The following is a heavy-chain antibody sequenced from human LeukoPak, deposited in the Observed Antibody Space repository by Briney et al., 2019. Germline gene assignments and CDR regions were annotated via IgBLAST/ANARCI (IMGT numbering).Heavy chain of an antibody. CDR3: ARKYSSGLYRGNYFDY. D-gene: IGHD6-19*01. Sequence: SETLSLTCAVSGGSISSSNWWSWVRQHPGKGLEWIGEIYHSGSTNYNPSLKSRVTISVDKSKNQFSLKLSSVTAADTAVYYCARKYSSGLYRGNYFDYWGQGTLVTVSS. CDR2: IYHSGST. CDR1: GGSISSSNW. V-gene: IGHV4-4*02. J-gene: IGHJ4*02.